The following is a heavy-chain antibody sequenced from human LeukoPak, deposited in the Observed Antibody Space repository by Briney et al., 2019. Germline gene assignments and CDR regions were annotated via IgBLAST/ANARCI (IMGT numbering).Heavy chain of an antibody. CDR3: ANGKYYFDSSGYPL. D-gene: IGHD3-22*01. CDR2: IQSDGSHK. CDR1: GFTFSSYG. J-gene: IGHJ4*02. Sequence: PGGSLRLSCAASGFTFSSYGMHWVRQAPGKGLEWVTFIQSDGSHKYYADSVKGRFTISRDNSKNTLYLQMNSLRAEDTAVYYCANGKYYFDSSGYPLWGQGTLVTVSS. V-gene: IGHV3-30*02.